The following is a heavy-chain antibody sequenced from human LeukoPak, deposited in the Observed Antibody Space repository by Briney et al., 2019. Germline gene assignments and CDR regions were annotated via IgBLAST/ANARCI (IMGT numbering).Heavy chain of an antibody. CDR3: ARDPLGYSSSSWNYYYMDV. CDR1: GYTFTSYG. CDR2: ISAYNGNT. V-gene: IGHV1-18*01. Sequence: GASVKVSCKASGYTFTSYGISWGRQAPGQGLEWMGWISAYNGNTNYAQKLQGRVTMTTDTATSTAYMELRSLRSDDTAVYYCARDPLGYSSSSWNYYYMDVWGKGTTVTVSS. D-gene: IGHD6-6*01. J-gene: IGHJ6*03.